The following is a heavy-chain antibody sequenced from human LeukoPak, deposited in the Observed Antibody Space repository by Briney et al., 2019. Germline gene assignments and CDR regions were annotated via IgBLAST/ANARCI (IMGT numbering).Heavy chain of an antibody. J-gene: IGHJ6*04. CDR1: GFTFRSYG. CDR2: IWYDGSNK. CDR3: ARDDYGGMDV. Sequence: GGSLRLSCAASGFTFRSYGMHWVRQAPGKGLEWVAFIWYDGSNKYYADSVKGRFTISRDNAKNSLYLQMNSLRAEDTAVYYCARDDYGGMDVWGKGTTVAVSS. D-gene: IGHD4-23*01. V-gene: IGHV3-33*01.